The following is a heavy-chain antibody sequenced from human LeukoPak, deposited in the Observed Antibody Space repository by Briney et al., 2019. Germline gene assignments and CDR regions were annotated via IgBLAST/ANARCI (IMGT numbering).Heavy chain of an antibody. CDR3: ARDNPHSGWSENTNY. D-gene: IGHD6-19*01. CDR1: GYTFTGYY. J-gene: IGHJ4*02. CDR2: INPNSGGT. V-gene: IGHV1-2*06. Sequence: ASVKVSCKASGYTFTGYYMHWVRQAPGQGLEWMGRINPNSGGTNYAQKFQGRVTMTRDTSISTAYMELSRLRSDDTAVHYCARDNPHSGWSENTNYWGQGTLVTVSS.